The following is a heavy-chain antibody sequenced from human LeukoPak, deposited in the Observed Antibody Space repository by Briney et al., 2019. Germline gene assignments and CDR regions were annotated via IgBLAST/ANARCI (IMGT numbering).Heavy chain of an antibody. Sequence: GRSLRLSCTASGFTFGHYAMSWVRQAPGKGLEWVGFMKSRTYGGTTEYAASVKGRFTISRDDSKSIAYLQMNSLKTEDTAVYYCAKDILDIWGQGTLVTVSS. CDR3: AKDILDI. CDR2: MKSRTYGGTT. V-gene: IGHV3-49*04. CDR1: GFTFGHYA. J-gene: IGHJ3*02.